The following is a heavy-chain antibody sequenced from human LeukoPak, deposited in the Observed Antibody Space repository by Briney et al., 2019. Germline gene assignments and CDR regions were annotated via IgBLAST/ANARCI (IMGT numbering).Heavy chain of an antibody. D-gene: IGHD2-8*01. CDR1: GFTFSSYA. CDR2: ISYDGSNK. CDR3: TKAAPGVHPFDC. V-gene: IGHV3-30-3*02. J-gene: IGHJ4*02. Sequence: GRSLRLSCAASGFTFSSYAMHWVRQAPGKGLEWVAVISYDGSNKYYADSVKGRFTISRDNSKNTLYLQMNSLRAEDTAVYYCTKAAPGVHPFDCWGQGTLVTVSS.